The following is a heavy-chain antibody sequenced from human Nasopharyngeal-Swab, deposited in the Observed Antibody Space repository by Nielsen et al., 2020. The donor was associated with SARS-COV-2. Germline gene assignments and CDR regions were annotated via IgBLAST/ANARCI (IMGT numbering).Heavy chain of an antibody. CDR3: ARPTTLGYYYGMDV. D-gene: IGHD1-14*01. Sequence: WIRQPPGKGLEWIGEINHSGSTNYNPSLKSRVTKSVDTSKNQFSLKLSSVTAADTAVYYCARPTTLGYYYGMDVWGQGTTVTVSS. J-gene: IGHJ6*02. V-gene: IGHV4-34*01. CDR2: INHSGST.